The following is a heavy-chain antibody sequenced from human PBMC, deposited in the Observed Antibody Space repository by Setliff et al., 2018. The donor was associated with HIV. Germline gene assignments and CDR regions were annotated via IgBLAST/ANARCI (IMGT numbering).Heavy chain of an antibody. CDR1: GASFSGYY. CDR3: ARVRLRVPPPIFDY. V-gene: IGHV4-34*01. Sequence: SSETLSLTCAVYGASFSGYYWAWIRQSPGTGLEWIGEINHSGITNYNPTLKSRVTISTDTSKNQFSLRLNSVTAADTAVYYCARVRLRVPPPIFDYWGQGALVTVSS. D-gene: IGHD2-2*01. J-gene: IGHJ4*02. CDR2: INHSGIT.